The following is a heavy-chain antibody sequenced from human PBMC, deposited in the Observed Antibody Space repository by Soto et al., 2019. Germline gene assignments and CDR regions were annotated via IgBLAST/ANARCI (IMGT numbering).Heavy chain of an antibody. CDR3: AMDRGSGWYGGLTVDY. CDR1: GFTFSSYG. D-gene: IGHD6-19*01. CDR2: ISYDGSNK. J-gene: IGHJ4*02. Sequence: QVQLVESGGGVVQPGRSLRLSCAASGFTFSSYGMHWVRQAPGKGLEWVAVISYDGSNKYYADSVKGRFTISRDNSKNTLYLQMTSLRAEDTAVYYWAMDRGSGWYGGLTVDYWGQGTLVTVSS. V-gene: IGHV3-30*03.